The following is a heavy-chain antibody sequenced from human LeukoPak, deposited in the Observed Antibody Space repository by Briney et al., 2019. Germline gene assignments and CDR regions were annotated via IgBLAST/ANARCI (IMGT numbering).Heavy chain of an antibody. J-gene: IGHJ4*02. D-gene: IGHD2-8*02. Sequence: GGSLRLSCAASGFTFRTYGMNWVRQAPGRGLEWVSYISGSSGSIYDADSVKGRFTISRDNAKNSLYLQMNSLRDEDTAFYYRARVYCTGGMCYTGLDYWGQGTLVTVSS. CDR1: GFTFRTYG. V-gene: IGHV3-48*02. CDR3: ARVYCTGGMCYTGLDY. CDR2: ISGSSGSI.